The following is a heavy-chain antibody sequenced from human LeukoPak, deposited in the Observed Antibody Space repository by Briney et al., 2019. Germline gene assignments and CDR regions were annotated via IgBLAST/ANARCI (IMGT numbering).Heavy chain of an antibody. Sequence: GGSLRLSCAASGFTFSSYSMNWVRQAPGKGLEWVSSLSSSSSYIDYADSVKGRFTISRDNAKNSLYLQMSSLRPDDTGVYYCARDPGAGMEYLRHWGQGTLVTVSS. CDR3: ARDPGAGMEYLRH. J-gene: IGHJ1*01. D-gene: IGHD6-13*01. CDR2: LSSSSSYI. CDR1: GFTFSSYS. V-gene: IGHV3-21*01.